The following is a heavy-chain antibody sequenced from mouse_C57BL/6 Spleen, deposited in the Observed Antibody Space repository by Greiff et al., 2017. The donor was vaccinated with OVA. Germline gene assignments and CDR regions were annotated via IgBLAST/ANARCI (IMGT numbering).Heavy chain of an antibody. Sequence: EVKLVESGPELVKPGASVKISCKASGYSFTGYYMHWVKQSHGNILDWIGYIYPYNGVSSYNQKFKGKATLTVDKSSSTAYMELRSLTSEDSAVYYRATYSNYLDYWGQGTTLTVSS. D-gene: IGHD2-5*01. CDR3: ATYSNYLDY. CDR1: GYSFTGYY. V-gene: IGHV1-31*01. J-gene: IGHJ2*01. CDR2: IYPYNGVS.